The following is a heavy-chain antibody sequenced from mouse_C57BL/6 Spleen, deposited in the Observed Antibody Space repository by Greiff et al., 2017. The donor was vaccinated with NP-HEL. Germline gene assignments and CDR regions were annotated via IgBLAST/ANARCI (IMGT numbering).Heavy chain of an antibody. CDR2: IRNKANGYTK. CDR1: GFTFTDSY. J-gene: IGHJ3*01. Sequence: DVMLVESGGGLVQPGGSLSLSCAASGFTFTDSYMSWVRQPPGKALEWLGFIRNKANGYTKEYSASVKGRFTISRDNSQSILYLQMNALRAEDSAASYCARYESSLVAYWGQGTLVTVSA. V-gene: IGHV7-3*01. CDR3: ARYESSLVAY. D-gene: IGHD6-1*01.